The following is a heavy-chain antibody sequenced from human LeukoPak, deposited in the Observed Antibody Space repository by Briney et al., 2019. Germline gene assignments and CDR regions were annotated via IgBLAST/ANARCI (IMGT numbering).Heavy chain of an antibody. Sequence: GGSLRLSCAASGFTFSSYAMSWVRQAPGKGLEWVSAISGSGGSTYYADSVRGRFTISRDNSKNTLYLQMNSLRAEDTAVYYCASVRTYYGSGSYFEYWGQGTLVTVSS. J-gene: IGHJ4*02. D-gene: IGHD3-10*01. CDR3: ASVRTYYGSGSYFEY. CDR2: ISGSGGST. V-gene: IGHV3-23*01. CDR1: GFTFSSYA.